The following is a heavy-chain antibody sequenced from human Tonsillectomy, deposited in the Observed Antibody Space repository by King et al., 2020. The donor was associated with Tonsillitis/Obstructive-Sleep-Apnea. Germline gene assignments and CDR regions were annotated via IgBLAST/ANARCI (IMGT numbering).Heavy chain of an antibody. CDR3: ARDGGAEGYVDAFDI. CDR1: GFIFRGYS. V-gene: IGHV3-48*02. D-gene: IGHD5-24*01. J-gene: IGHJ3*02. CDR2: ISSGISTI. Sequence: QLVQSGGGLVQPGGSLRLSCVASGFIFRGYSMSWVRQAPGNGLEWVSYISSGISTINYAVSVKGRFTISRDKAKNSLYLQMNSLRDEDTAVYYCARDGGAEGYVDAFDIWGQGTMVTVSP.